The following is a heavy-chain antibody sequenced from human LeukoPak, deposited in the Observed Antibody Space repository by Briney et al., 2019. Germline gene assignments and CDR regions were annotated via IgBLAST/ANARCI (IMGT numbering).Heavy chain of an antibody. J-gene: IGHJ6*02. CDR3: ALARSEYHCGMDV. CDR1: GDCVSSISGV. CDR2: TYYKSNRCY. V-gene: IGHV6-1*01. Sequence: QTPSLTSAISGDCVSSISGVWYWIRLPPSRGHGLLGMTYYKSNRCYEYAVSVKGRITINQATSKNQFSLHLNSVSAEDTAEYSCALARSEYHCGMDVWGQGTTVTVSS.